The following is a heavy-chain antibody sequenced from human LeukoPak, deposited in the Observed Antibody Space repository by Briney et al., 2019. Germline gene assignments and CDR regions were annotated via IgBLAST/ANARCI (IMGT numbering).Heavy chain of an antibody. J-gene: IGHJ4*02. CDR3: ARGFLEWLLYGGGDY. Sequence: PGRSLRLSCAASGFTFSSYGMHWVRQAPGKGLEWVAVISYDGSNKYYADSVKGRFTISRDNSKNTLYLQMNSLRAEDTAVYFCARGFLEWLLYGGGDYWGQGTPVTVSS. CDR2: ISYDGSNK. V-gene: IGHV3-30*03. CDR1: GFTFSSYG. D-gene: IGHD3-3*01.